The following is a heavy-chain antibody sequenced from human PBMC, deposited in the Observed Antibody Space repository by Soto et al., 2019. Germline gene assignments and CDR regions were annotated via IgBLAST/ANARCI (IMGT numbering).Heavy chain of an antibody. CDR2: ISYDGSIK. D-gene: IGHD3-16*01. CDR1: GFTFSSYG. J-gene: IGHJ4*02. V-gene: IGHV3-30*18. Sequence: QVQLVESGGGVVQPGRSLRLSCAASGFTFSSYGMHWVRQAPGKGLEWVAVISYDGSIKYYADSVKGRFTISRDNSKNTLYLQMNSLRAEDTAVYYCAKEIPRRGFDYWGQGTLVTVSS. CDR3: AKEIPRRGFDY.